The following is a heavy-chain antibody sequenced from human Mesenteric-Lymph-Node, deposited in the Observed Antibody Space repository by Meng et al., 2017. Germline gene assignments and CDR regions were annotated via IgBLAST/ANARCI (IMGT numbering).Heavy chain of an antibody. D-gene: IGHD3/OR15-3a*01. CDR2: ISHDGASV. CDR3: ARDRDWVGWDS. V-gene: IGHV3-74*03. Sequence: GQLGESGGGFVQPGGALRLFCAASGFAIDTYDIHWIRQAPGKGLMWVSRISHDGASVTYADSVKGRFTSSRDNARNTLFLEMKSLRAEDTAVYYCARDRDWVGWDSWGQGTLVTVSS. J-gene: IGHJ5*01. CDR1: GFAIDTYD.